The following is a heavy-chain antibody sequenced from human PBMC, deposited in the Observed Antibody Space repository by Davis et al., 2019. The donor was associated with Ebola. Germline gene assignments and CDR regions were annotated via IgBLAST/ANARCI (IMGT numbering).Heavy chain of an antibody. V-gene: IGHV3-73*01. J-gene: IGHJ4*02. D-gene: IGHD6-6*01. CDR3: TSGIAARPDFDY. Sequence: PGGSLRLSCAASGFTFSGSAMHWVRQASGKGLEWVGRIRSKANSYATAYAASVKGRFTISRDDSKNTAYLQMNSLKTEDTAVYYCTSGIAARPDFDYWGQGTLVTVSS. CDR1: GFTFSGSA. CDR2: IRSKANSYAT.